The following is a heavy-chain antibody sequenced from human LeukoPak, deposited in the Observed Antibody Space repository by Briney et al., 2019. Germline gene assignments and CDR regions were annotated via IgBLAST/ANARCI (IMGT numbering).Heavy chain of an antibody. CDR1: GYSFTSYW. V-gene: IGHV5-51*01. CDR3: ARHGPGGYSFVDY. CDR2: IYPGDSDT. D-gene: IGHD5-12*01. Sequence: GESLKISCKGSGYSFTSYWIGWVRQMPGKGLEWMGIIYPGDSDTRYSPSFQGQVTISAEKSISTAYLQWSSLEASDSARYYCARHGPGGYSFVDYWGQGTLVTVSS. J-gene: IGHJ4*02.